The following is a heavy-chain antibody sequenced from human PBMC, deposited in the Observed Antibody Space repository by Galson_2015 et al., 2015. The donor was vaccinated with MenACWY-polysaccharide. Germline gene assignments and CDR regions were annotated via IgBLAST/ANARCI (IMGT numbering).Heavy chain of an antibody. CDR1: GDSISNNY. Sequence: SETLSLTCTVSGDSISNNYWTWVRQPAGKGLEWIGRVYADGETNYNSSLKSRVIMSTDTSKNQFSLKLSSVTAADTAVYYCARGSRGEGTDYWGQGTLVTVSS. CDR2: VYADGET. V-gene: IGHV4-4*07. CDR3: ARGSRGEGTDY. D-gene: IGHD3-10*01. J-gene: IGHJ4*01.